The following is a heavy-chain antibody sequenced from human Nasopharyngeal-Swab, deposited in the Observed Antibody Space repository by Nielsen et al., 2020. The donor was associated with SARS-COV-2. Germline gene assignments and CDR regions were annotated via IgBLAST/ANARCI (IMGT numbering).Heavy chain of an antibody. D-gene: IGHD3-22*01. J-gene: IGHJ3*02. V-gene: IGHV4-31*03. CDR2: IYYSGST. Sequence: SETLSLTCTVSGGSISSGGCYWSWIRQHPGKGLEWIGYIYYSGSTYYNPSLKSRVTISVDTSKNQFSLKLSSVTAADTAVYYCARAMIVVVINAFDIWGQGTRVTVSS. CDR3: ARAMIVVVINAFDI. CDR1: GGSISSGGCY.